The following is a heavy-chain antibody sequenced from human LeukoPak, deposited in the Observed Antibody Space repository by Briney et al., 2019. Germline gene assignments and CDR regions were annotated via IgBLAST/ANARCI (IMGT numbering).Heavy chain of an antibody. V-gene: IGHV4-39*01. D-gene: IGHD3-16*01. CDR1: GGSISSRSYY. CDR3: ARGEKVLDYFGY. Sequence: SETLSLTCTVSGGSISSRSYYWGWIRQPPGKGLEWIGEISDSGSTYYSPSLRSRVTISIDMSKNQFSLKLSSVTATDTAVYYCARGEKVLDYFGYWGQGTLVTVSS. CDR2: ISDSGST. J-gene: IGHJ4*02.